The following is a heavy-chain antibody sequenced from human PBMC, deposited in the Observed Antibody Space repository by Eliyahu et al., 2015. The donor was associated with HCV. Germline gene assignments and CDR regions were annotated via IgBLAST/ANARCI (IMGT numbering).Heavy chain of an antibody. D-gene: IGHD2-21*01. CDR2: XSNDGNNK. V-gene: IGHV3-30*18. CDR3: AKDPSSSTCYYCGGERDV. J-gene: IGHJ6*02. CDR1: GFTFSXXA. Sequence: QVQLVESGGGVVQPGRSLRLSCAASGFTFSXXAXHWVRQGPGKGLEWVAVXSNDGNNKNYADSVKGRFTISRDNSKNTLYLQMNSLRAEDTAVYYCAKDPSSSTCYYCGGERDVWGQGTTVTVSS.